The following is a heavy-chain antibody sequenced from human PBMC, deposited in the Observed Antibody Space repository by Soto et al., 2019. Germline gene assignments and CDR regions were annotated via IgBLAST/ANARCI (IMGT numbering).Heavy chain of an antibody. Sequence: TGVSMRLSSAASGFTFISYWRHWVRQAPGKGLVWVARVKSDEGYTAYADSVKGRFSISRDNANNMLYLQMNSLRVEDTAVYYCAREGASLFWGQGTPVTVSS. CDR3: AREGASLF. J-gene: IGHJ4*02. CDR1: GFTFISYW. CDR2: VKSDEGYT. V-gene: IGHV3-74*01.